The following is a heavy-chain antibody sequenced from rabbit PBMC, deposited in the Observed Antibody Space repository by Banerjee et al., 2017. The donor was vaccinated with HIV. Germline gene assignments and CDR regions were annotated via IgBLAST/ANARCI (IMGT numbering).Heavy chain of an antibody. V-gene: IGHV1S45*01. CDR2: IYASSGRT. CDR1: GFSFSGGYD. CDR3: ARDGSGWGANFNL. Sequence: QEQLEESGGGLVKPGASLTLTCTASGFSFSGGYDMCWVRQAPGKGLEWIACIYASSGRTYYASWAKGRFTISKTSSTTVTLQMTSLTAADTATYFCARDGSGWGANFNLWGQGTLVTVS. D-gene: IGHD4-1*01. J-gene: IGHJ4*01.